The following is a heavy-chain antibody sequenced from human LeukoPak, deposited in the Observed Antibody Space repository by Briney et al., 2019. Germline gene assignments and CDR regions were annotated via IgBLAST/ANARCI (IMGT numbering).Heavy chain of an antibody. CDR2: ICSSSSYI. Sequence: GGSLRLSCAASGFTFSSYSMNWVRQAPGKGLEWVSSICSSSSYIYYADSVKGRFTISRDNAKNSLYLQMNSLRAEDTAVYYCARDREYCGGDCSTFDYWGQGTLVTVSS. CDR1: GFTFSSYS. D-gene: IGHD2-21*01. J-gene: IGHJ4*02. CDR3: ARDREYCGGDCSTFDY. V-gene: IGHV3-21*01.